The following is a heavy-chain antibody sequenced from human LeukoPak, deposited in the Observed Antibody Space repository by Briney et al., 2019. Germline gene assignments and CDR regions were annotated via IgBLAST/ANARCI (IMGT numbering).Heavy chain of an antibody. CDR3: AKGYTFGPNWFDP. CDR1: GFAFSNCG. J-gene: IGHJ5*02. Sequence: TGGSLRLSCAASGFAFSNCGMGWVRQAPGRGLERVSSIGGNSGIQTYYADTVKGRFTISRDNSKNMLSLQMNTLRAEDTAIYYCAKGYTFGPNWFDPWGQGTLVTVSS. V-gene: IGHV3-23*01. D-gene: IGHD5-18*01. CDR2: IGGNSGIQT.